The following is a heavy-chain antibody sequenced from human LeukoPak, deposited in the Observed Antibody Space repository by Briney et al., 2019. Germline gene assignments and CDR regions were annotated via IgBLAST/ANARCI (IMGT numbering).Heavy chain of an antibody. CDR3: AKIAPKFCSGTSCNDY. Sequence: GGSLRLSCAASGFTFSSSAMNWVRQAPGKGLEWLSGISSSGGGTYYADSVKGRFTISRDNSKRTLYLQMNSLRSEDTAVYYCAKIAPKFCSGTSCNDYWGQGTLVTVSS. J-gene: IGHJ4*02. V-gene: IGHV3-23*01. CDR1: GFTFSSSA. D-gene: IGHD2-2*01. CDR2: ISSSGGGT.